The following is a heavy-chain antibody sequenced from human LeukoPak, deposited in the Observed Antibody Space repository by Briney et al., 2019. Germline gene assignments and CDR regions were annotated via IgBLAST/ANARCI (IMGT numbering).Heavy chain of an antibody. J-gene: IGHJ4*02. D-gene: IGHD3-22*01. CDR2: ISSSGSAI. V-gene: IGHV3-11*01. CDR3: AVREYYYDSSGYVC. CDR1: GFTFSDYY. Sequence: PGGSLRLSCAASGFTFSDYYMSWIRQAPGKGLEWVSYISSSGSAIYYADSVKGRFTISRDNAKNSLYLQMNSLRSEDTAVYYCAVREYYYDSSGYVCWGQGTLVTVSS.